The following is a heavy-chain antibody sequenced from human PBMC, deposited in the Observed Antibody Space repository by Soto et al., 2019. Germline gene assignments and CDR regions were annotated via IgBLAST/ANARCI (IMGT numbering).Heavy chain of an antibody. CDR1: GFTFTSSA. D-gene: IGHD6-6*01. V-gene: IGHV1-58*01. CDR2: IVVGSGNT. Sequence: QMQLVQSGPEVKKPGTSVKVSCKASGFTFTSSAVQWVRQARGQRLEWIGWIVVGSGNTNYAQKFQERVTITRDMSTSTAYMELSSLRSEDTAVYYCAADSNRIAARPDGDYWGQGTLVTVSS. J-gene: IGHJ4*02. CDR3: AADSNRIAARPDGDY.